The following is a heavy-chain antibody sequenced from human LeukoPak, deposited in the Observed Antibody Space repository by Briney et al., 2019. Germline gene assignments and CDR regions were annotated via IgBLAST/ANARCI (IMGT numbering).Heavy chain of an antibody. V-gene: IGHV3-49*04. CDR1: GFNFGDYA. CDR3: TRVNSGSSYLFDY. D-gene: IGHD1-26*01. Sequence: PGRSLRLSCTASGFNFGDYAMSWVRQVPGKGLEWVGFIRSKAYGGTTEYAASVKGRFTISRDDSKSIAYPQMNSLKTEDTAVYYCTRVNSGSSYLFDYWGQGTLVTVSS. J-gene: IGHJ4*02. CDR2: IRSKAYGGTT.